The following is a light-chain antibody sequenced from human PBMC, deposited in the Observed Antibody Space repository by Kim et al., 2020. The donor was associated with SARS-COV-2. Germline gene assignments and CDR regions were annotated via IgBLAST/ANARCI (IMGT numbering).Light chain of an antibody. CDR3: QQYGSSPVT. CDR2: DTS. V-gene: IGKV3-20*01. J-gene: IGKJ1*01. CDR1: QSVSSNY. Sequence: EIVLTQSPGTLSLSPGERATLSCRASQSVSSNYLAWYQQKSGQAPRLLIYDTSTRATGIPDRFSGSGSGTDFTLTINRLEPEDFAVYYCQQYGSSPVTFGQGTKVYIK.